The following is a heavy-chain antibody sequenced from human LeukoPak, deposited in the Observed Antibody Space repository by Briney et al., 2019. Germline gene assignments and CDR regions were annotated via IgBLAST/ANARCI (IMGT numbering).Heavy chain of an antibody. D-gene: IGHD4/OR15-4a*01. J-gene: IGHJ5*02. Sequence: GGSLRLSCEASGFTFSRDWMHWVRQAPRKGLMWVSRINSDGSATTYADFVRGRFTISRDNAKNTVYLQMNSLRVDDTAIYYCERDYGAWGEGALVTVSP. CDR2: INSDGSAT. CDR3: ERDYGA. V-gene: IGHV3-74*03. CDR1: GFTFSRDW.